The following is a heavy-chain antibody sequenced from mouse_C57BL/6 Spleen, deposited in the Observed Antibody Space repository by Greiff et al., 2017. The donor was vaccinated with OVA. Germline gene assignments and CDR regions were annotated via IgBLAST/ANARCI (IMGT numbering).Heavy chain of an antibody. CDR1: GFNIKNTY. CDR3: ARGIYYYGSSYWYFDV. V-gene: IGHV14-3*01. D-gene: IGHD1-1*01. CDR2: IDPANGNT. J-gene: IGHJ1*03. Sequence: EVQLQESVAELVRPGASVKLSCTASGFNIKNTYMHWVKQRPEQGLEWIGRIDPANGNTKYAPKFQGKATITADTSSNTAYLQLSSLTSEDTAIYYCARGIYYYGSSYWYFDVWGTGTTVTVSS.